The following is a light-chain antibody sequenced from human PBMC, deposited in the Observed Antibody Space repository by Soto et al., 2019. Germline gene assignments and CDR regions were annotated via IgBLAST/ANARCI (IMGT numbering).Light chain of an antibody. V-gene: IGKV1-12*01. J-gene: IGKJ1*01. CDR2: GAS. CDR1: QGISNW. CDR3: QQANSFPWT. Sequence: DIQMTQSPSSVSASVGDRVTITFRASQGISNWLHWYQQKPGKAPKLLIYGASSLQGGVPSRFSGSGSGADFTLTINRLQPEDFATYYCQQANSFPWTFGQGTKVDIK.